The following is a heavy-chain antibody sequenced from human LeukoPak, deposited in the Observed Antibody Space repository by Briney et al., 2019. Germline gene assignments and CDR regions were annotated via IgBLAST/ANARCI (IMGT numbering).Heavy chain of an antibody. CDR1: GFTFSSYA. J-gene: IGHJ4*02. CDR2: IGGSGGST. CDR3: AKDPINWGSIYFDC. V-gene: IGHV3-23*01. D-gene: IGHD7-27*01. Sequence: PGGSLRLSCAASGFTFSSYAMGWVRQAPGKGLEWVSGIGGSGGSTYYADSVKGRFTISRDNSKNILYLQMNSLTAEDTAVYWCAKDPINWGSIYFDCWGQGTLVTVSS.